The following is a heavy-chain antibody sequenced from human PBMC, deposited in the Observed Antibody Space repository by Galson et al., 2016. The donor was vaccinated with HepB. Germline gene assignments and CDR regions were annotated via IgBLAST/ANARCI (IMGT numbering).Heavy chain of an antibody. CDR2: IKQDGSEK. CDR1: GFTFSSYS. J-gene: IGHJ6*02. CDR3: ARGRGVDV. Sequence: SLRLSCAASGFTFSSYSMTWVRQAPGKGLEWVANIKQDGSEKYYVDSEKGRFTISRDNAKNSLYLQMNSLRGEDTAVYYCARGRGVDVWGQGTTVTVSS. V-gene: IGHV3-7*03.